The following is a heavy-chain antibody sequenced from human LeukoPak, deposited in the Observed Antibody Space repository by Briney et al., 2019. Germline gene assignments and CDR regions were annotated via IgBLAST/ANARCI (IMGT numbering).Heavy chain of an antibody. Sequence: ASVKVSCKASGYTFTSYDINWVRQATGQGLEWMGWTNPNSGNTGYAQKFQGRVTMTRNTSISTAYMELSSRRSEDTAVYYCARQGYVEVAATVCYYMDVWGKGTTVTVSS. D-gene: IGHD2-15*01. CDR3: ARQGYVEVAATVCYYMDV. J-gene: IGHJ6*03. V-gene: IGHV1-8*01. CDR1: GYTFTSYD. CDR2: TNPNSGNT.